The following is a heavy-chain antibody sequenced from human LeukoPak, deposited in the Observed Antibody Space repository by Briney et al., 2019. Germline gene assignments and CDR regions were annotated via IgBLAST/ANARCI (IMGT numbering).Heavy chain of an antibody. D-gene: IGHD3-3*01. CDR2: IRSRTHGGTT. V-gene: IGHV3-49*04. CDR1: GFTFGDYA. Sequence: GGSLRLSCTASGFTFGDYAMSWVRQAPGKGLEWVGFIRSRTHGGTTEFAAPVKDRFSISRDDSKRIAYLQMNSLKTEDTAVYYCTRDGIPETNWSGYYIDYWGQGTLVTVSS. CDR3: TRDGIPETNWSGYYIDY. J-gene: IGHJ4*02.